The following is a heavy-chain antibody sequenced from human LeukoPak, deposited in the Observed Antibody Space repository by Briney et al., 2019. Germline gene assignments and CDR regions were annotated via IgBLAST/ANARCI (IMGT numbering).Heavy chain of an antibody. V-gene: IGHV3-23*01. Sequence: QPGGSLRLSCVASGFTFSSSWMSWVRQAPGKGLEWVSAISGSGGSTYYADSVKGRFTISRDNSKNTLYLQMNSLRAEDTAVYYCANEVPYDSSGYHWGQGTLVTVSS. D-gene: IGHD3-22*01. CDR2: ISGSGGST. CDR3: ANEVPYDSSGYH. CDR1: GFTFSSSW. J-gene: IGHJ5*02.